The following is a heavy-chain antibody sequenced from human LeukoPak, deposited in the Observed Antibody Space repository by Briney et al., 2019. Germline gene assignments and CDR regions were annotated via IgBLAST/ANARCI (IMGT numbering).Heavy chain of an antibody. Sequence: PSETLSLTCSVNGGSFSDYYWSWIRQPPGKGLEWIGEINHSGSTNYNPSLKSRVTITIDTSKNQFSLKLTSVTAADTAVYFCGSLAAAGPWVTWFDPWGQGVLVTVSS. CDR2: INHSGST. CDR1: GGSFSDYY. J-gene: IGHJ5*02. V-gene: IGHV4-34*01. D-gene: IGHD6-13*01. CDR3: GSLAAAGPWVTWFDP.